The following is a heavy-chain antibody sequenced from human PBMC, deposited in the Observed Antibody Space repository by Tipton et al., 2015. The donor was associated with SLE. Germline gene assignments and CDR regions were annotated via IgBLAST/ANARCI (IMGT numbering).Heavy chain of an antibody. D-gene: IGHD5-18*01. CDR1: GGSISSYF. CDR2: IDLGGAT. CDR3: AMRRPQLWCFDY. Sequence: TLSLTCTVSGGSISSYFWTWIRQPPGKGPEWIGAIDLGGATNYNPSLKSRVTISVDTSKNHFSLRLNSVTAADTAVYYCAMRRPQLWCFDYWGQGNLVTVSS. V-gene: IGHV4-34*01. J-gene: IGHJ4*02.